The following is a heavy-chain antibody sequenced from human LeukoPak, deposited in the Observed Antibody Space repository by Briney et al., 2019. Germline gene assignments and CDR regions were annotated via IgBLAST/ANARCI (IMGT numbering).Heavy chain of an antibody. CDR3: TRGDNYYDSSGYYALGYYYYYMDV. CDR2: IRSKAYGGTT. CDR1: GFTFGDYA. Sequence: GGSLRLSCTASGFTFGDYAMSWVRQAPGKGLEWVGFIRSKAYGGTTEYAASVKGRFTISRDDSESIAYPQMNSLKTEDTAVYYCTRGDNYYDSSGYYALGYYYYYMDVWGKGTTVTVSS. J-gene: IGHJ6*03. V-gene: IGHV3-49*04. D-gene: IGHD3-22*01.